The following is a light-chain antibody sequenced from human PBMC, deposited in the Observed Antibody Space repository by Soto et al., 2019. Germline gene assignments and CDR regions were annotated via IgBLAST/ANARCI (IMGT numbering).Light chain of an antibody. CDR3: QHRGNWPLT. J-gene: IGKJ4*01. CDR2: GAS. V-gene: IGKV3-15*01. Sequence: EIVMTQSPATLSVSPGERATLSCRASQSVSSNLAWYQQKPGQAPRLLIYGASTRATGIPARFSGSGSGTDFTLTISSLEPEDFAVYFCQHRGNWPLTFGGGTKVDI. CDR1: QSVSSN.